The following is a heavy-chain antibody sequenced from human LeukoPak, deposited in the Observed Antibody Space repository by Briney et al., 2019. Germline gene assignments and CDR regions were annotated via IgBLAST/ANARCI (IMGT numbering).Heavy chain of an antibody. CDR3: AKDETVDTAVFDY. CDR2: ISYDGSNK. Sequence: GRSLRLSCAASGFTFSSYAMHWVRQAPGKGLEWVAVISYDGSNKYYADSVEGRFTISRDNSKNTLYLQMNSLRAEDTAVYYCAKDETVDTAVFDYWGQGTLVTVSS. D-gene: IGHD5-18*01. J-gene: IGHJ4*02. V-gene: IGHV3-30-3*01. CDR1: GFTFSSYA.